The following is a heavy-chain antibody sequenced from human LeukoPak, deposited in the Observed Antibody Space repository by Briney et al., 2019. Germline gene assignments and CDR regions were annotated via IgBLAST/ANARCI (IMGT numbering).Heavy chain of an antibody. V-gene: IGHV3-21*01. J-gene: IGHJ6*02. Sequence: TAGGSLRLSCAASGFTFSSYSMNWVRQAPGKGLEWVSSISSSSSYIYYADSVKGRFTISRDNAKNSLYLQMNSLRAEDTAVYYCARVSGSSSWYWIYYYGMDVWGQGTTVTVSS. CDR3: ARVSGSSSWYWIYYYGMDV. CDR1: GFTFSSYS. CDR2: ISSSSSYI. D-gene: IGHD6-13*01.